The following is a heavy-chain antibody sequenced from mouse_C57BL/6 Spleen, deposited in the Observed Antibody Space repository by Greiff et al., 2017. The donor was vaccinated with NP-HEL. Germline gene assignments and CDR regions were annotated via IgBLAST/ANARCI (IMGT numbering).Heavy chain of an antibody. D-gene: IGHD2-3*01. CDR2: INPSSGYT. CDR3: ARYDGYEQYAMDY. CDR1: GYTFTSYW. Sequence: QVQLQQSGAELANPGASVQLSCKASGYTFTSYWMHWVKQRPGQGLEWIGYINPSSGYTKYNQKFKDKAKLTAAKSSSTAYMQLSSLTYEDSAVYYCARYDGYEQYAMDYWGQGTSVTVSS. J-gene: IGHJ4*01. V-gene: IGHV1-7*01.